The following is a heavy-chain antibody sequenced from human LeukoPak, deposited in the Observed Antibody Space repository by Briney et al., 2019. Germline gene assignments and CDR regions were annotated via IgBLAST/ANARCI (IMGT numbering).Heavy chain of an antibody. Sequence: GESLKISCKDARYSLTDCWIGWVRQMPGEGLEWMGIICPGDSETRYSPSFQGHVTISVDNSISTAYLQWSSLKASDSALYYCVRPGGRGEYSYASYDYWGQGTLVTVSS. CDR2: ICPGDSET. V-gene: IGHV5-51*01. D-gene: IGHD3-16*01. J-gene: IGHJ4*02. CDR3: VRPGGRGEYSYASYDY. CDR1: RYSLTDCW.